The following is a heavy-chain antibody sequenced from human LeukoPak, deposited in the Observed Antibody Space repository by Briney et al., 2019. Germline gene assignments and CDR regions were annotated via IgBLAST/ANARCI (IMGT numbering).Heavy chain of an antibody. V-gene: IGHV4-31*03. J-gene: IGHJ5*02. CDR1: GGSISSGGYY. CDR2: IYYSGST. Sequence: PSETLSLTCTVSGGSISSGGYYWSWIRQHPGKGLEWIGYIYYSGSTYYNPSLKSRVTISVDTSKNQFSLKLSSVTAADTAVYYCARGGAPGWGSGYLPYNRFDPWGQGTLVTVSS. D-gene: IGHD3-22*01. CDR3: ARGGAPGWGSGYLPYNRFDP.